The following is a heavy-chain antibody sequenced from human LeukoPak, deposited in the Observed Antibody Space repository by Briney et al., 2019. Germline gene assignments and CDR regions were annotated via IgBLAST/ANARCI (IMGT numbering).Heavy chain of an antibody. CDR2: VMPDGGEK. D-gene: IGHD2-15*01. CDR1: GFTFSDYW. CDR3: ARGAPYYSPTSCIGLAY. J-gene: IGHJ4*02. V-gene: IGHV3-7*01. Sequence: GGALRLSCAASGFTFSDYWVTWVREAPGEGLEWGSNVMPDGGEKYSLDYVKGRITISTDNAKNSLSLQLNSLRAEQTAVYYCARGAPYYSPTSCIGLAYCGQGTLVAVSS.